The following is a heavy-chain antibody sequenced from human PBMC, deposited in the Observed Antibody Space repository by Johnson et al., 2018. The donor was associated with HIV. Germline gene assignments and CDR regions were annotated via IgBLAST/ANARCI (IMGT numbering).Heavy chain of an antibody. Sequence: QVLLVESGGGVVQPGRSLRLSCAASGFTFSSYAMHWVRQAPGKGLEWVAVISYDGSNKYYADSVKGRFTISRDNSKNTLYLQMNSLRAEDTAGYYCAREGGGYDGKGAFDIWGQGTMVTVSS. CDR2: ISYDGSNK. V-gene: IGHV3-30-3*01. J-gene: IGHJ3*02. CDR1: GFTFSSYA. D-gene: IGHD5-12*01. CDR3: AREGGGYDGKGAFDI.